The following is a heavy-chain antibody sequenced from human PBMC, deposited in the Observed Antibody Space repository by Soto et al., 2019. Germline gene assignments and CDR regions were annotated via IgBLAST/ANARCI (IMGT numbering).Heavy chain of an antibody. Sequence: QLQLQESGPGLVKPSETLSLTCTVSGGSISSSSYYWGWIRQPPGKGLEWIGSIYYSGSTYYNPSLKSRVAISVDTSKTQFSLKLSSVTAADTAVYYCARTPYCSGGSCYSDWFDPWGQGTLVTVSS. D-gene: IGHD2-15*01. CDR1: GGSISSSSYY. V-gene: IGHV4-39*01. CDR3: ARTPYCSGGSCYSDWFDP. CDR2: IYYSGST. J-gene: IGHJ5*02.